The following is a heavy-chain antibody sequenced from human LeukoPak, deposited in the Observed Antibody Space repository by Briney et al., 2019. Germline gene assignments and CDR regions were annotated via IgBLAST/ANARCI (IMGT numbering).Heavy chain of an antibody. J-gene: IGHJ6*03. V-gene: IGHV4-4*09. CDR2: IYTSGST. Sequence: SETLSLTCTVSGGSISSYYWSWIRQPSGKGLEWIGYIYTSGSTNYNPSLKSRVTISVDTSKNQFSLKLSSVTAADTAVYYCARRSSSPGIAAAGYMDVWGKGTTVTVSS. CDR1: GGSISSYY. CDR3: ARRSSSPGIAAAGYMDV. D-gene: IGHD6-13*01.